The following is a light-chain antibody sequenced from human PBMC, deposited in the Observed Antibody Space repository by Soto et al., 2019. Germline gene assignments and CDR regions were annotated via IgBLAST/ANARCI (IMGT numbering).Light chain of an antibody. J-gene: IGLJ2*01. V-gene: IGLV1-47*01. CDR1: NSNIGSNY. CDR3: ATWDDGLSSVL. Sequence: QSVLTQPPSASGTPGQRVTISCSGINSNIGSNYVHWYQQFPGTAPKHLFYKNTQRPSAVADRFSGAKSGISTSLPIGGRRSDDEADYFCATWDDGLSSVLFGGGTKLTVL. CDR2: KNT.